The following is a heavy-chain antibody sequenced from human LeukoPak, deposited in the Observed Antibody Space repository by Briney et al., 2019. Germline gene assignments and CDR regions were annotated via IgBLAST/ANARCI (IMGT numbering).Heavy chain of an antibody. CDR3: ARVSASPDYGDYVSENWFDP. CDR1: GYTFTSYG. D-gene: IGHD4-17*01. CDR2: ISAYNKR. V-gene: IGHV1-18*01. Sequence: GASVKVSCKASGYTFTSYGINWARQAPGQGLEWMGWISAYNKRNYAQKFQGRVTMTTDTSTSTAYMELRNLRSDDTAVYYCARVSASPDYGDYVSENWFDPWGQGTLVTVSS. J-gene: IGHJ5*02.